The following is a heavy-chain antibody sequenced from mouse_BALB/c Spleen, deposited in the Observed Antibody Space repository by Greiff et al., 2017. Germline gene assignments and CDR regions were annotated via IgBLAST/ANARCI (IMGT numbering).Heavy chain of an antibody. J-gene: IGHJ3*01. CDR2: INPGSGGT. Sequence: VQLVESGAELVRPGTSVKVSCKASGYAFTNYLIEWVKQRPGQGLEWIGVINPGSGGTNYNEKFKGKATLTADKSSSTAYMQLSSLTSDDSAVYFCARKGLYYGSSPRFAYWGQGTLVTVSA. V-gene: IGHV1-54*01. CDR3: ARKGLYYGSSPRFAY. CDR1: GYAFTNYL. D-gene: IGHD1-1*01.